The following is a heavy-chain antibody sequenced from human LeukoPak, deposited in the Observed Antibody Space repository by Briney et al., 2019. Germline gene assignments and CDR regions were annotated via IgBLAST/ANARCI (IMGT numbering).Heavy chain of an antibody. Sequence: PSETLSLTCAVYGGSFSGYYWSWIRQPPGKGLEWIGEINHSGSTNYNPSLKSRVTISVDTSKNQFSLKLSSVTAADTAVYYCARGRTKYQLPYNWFDPWGKGTLVTVSS. D-gene: IGHD2-2*01. CDR1: GGSFSGYY. CDR3: ARGRTKYQLPYNWFDP. CDR2: INHSGST. V-gene: IGHV4-34*01. J-gene: IGHJ5*02.